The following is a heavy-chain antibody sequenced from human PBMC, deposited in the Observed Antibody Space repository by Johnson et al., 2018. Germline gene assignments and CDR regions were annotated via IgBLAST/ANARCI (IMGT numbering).Heavy chain of an antibody. CDR1: GFTFSFYG. V-gene: IGHV3-33*08. CDR3: ARVQTNFLFGVEYMVV. D-gene: IGHD3-3*01. Sequence: VQLVESGGGVVQAGRSLRLSCAASGFTFSFYGMHWVRYYADSVQGRFTISRDNAKNSLVLQMDNLRAEDTAVYYCARVQTNFLFGVEYMVVWGTGTTVIVSS. J-gene: IGHJ6*03.